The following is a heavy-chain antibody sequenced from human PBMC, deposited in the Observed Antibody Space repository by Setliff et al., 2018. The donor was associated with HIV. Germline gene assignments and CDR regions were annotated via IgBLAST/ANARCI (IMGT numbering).Heavy chain of an antibody. J-gene: IGHJ5*02. CDR2: IHYSGRT. CDR1: GDSISSGGFY. CDR3: AGAPFRGGSFGWFDP. D-gene: IGHD2-15*01. Sequence: PSETLSLTCTVSGDSISSGGFYCNWFRQYPEKGLEWIGWIHYSGRTNFNPSLRSRATISFDTSKNQFSLNLTSVTAADTAVYYCAGAPFRGGSFGWFDPWGQGTLVTVSS. V-gene: IGHV4-31*03.